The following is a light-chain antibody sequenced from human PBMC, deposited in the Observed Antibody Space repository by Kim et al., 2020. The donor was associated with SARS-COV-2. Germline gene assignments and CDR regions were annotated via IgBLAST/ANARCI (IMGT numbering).Light chain of an antibody. Sequence: SLGLGQTARITRGGSKNWGKSVHWEQQKAGHDSVLVVKRERNPASGNPVRCSGSNSGNTATLTISRAQAGDEADYYWHEWDSNTAEFGGGTQLTVL. CDR3: HEWDSNTAE. V-gene: IGLV3-9*01. J-gene: IGLJ3*02. CDR1: KNWGKS. CDR2: RER.